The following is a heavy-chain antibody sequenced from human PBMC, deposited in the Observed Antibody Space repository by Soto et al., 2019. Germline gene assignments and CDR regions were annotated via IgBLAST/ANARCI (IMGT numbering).Heavy chain of an antibody. CDR1: GGSIRSGDYY. Sequence: QVQLQESGPGLLKPSQTLSLTCTVSGGSIRSGDYYWSWMRQTPGKGVEWIGYINYSGSTYYNPSLKSRVTISVDTSKHQFSLKLSSVTAADTAVYYCARAGDYGDYGVDYWGQGTLVTVSS. CDR2: INYSGST. V-gene: IGHV4-30-4*01. D-gene: IGHD4-17*01. CDR3: ARAGDYGDYGVDY. J-gene: IGHJ4*02.